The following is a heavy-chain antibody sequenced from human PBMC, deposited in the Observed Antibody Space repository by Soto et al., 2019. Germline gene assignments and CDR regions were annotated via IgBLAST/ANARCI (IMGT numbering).Heavy chain of an antibody. D-gene: IGHD2-15*01. CDR2: LYYGRSA. V-gene: IGHV4-59*01. CDR1: GGSISSYY. J-gene: IGHJ4*02. Sequence: SETLSLTCTVSGGSISSYYCSWIRQPPGKGLESIGYLYYGRSANYNPSLKSRVTLSVDTSTNQCSLTLSSMTAADTAVYYCALRTTAVVTENWGQGALLTVSS. CDR3: ALRTTAVVTEN.